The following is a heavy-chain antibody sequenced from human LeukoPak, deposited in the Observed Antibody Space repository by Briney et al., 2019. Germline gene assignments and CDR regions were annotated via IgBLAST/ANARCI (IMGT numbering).Heavy chain of an antibody. V-gene: IGHV4-4*07. D-gene: IGHD3-22*01. CDR2: IHNSGAA. Sequence: SETLSLTCTVSGVSIRSYYWSWIRQPAGKGLEWIGHIHNSGAANYSPSLKSRVTMSVDTSKNQFSLKLSSVTAADTALYYCARDYYDIRGLEYYFYYWGQGTLVTFSS. CDR1: GVSIRSYY. CDR3: ARDYYDIRGLEYYFYY. J-gene: IGHJ4*02.